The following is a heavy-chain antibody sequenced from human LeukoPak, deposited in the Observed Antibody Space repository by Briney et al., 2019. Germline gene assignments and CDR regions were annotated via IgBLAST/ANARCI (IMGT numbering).Heavy chain of an antibody. CDR2: FEPSGTT. CDR3: AKEGAAAGPDFDL. Sequence: PSETLSLTCTVSGASIENHYWSWIRQPAGKGLEWIGRFEPSGTTKYNPSLKSRITMSVDTSKNQFSLDLNSVTAADTAVYYCAKEGAAAGPDFDLWGQGTLVIVSS. J-gene: IGHJ4*02. V-gene: IGHV4-4*07. CDR1: GASIENHY. D-gene: IGHD6-13*01.